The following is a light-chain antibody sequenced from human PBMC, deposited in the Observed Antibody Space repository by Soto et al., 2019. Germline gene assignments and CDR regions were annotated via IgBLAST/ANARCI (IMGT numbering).Light chain of an antibody. V-gene: IGLV1-44*01. Sequence: QSVLTQSPSVSGTPGQRVTMSCSGSTSNIGNNPVNWYQQSPGTAPKLLMYDNDQRPSGVADRFSGSKAGTSASLAISGLQSEDETEYYCATWDDTVSGYVFGTGTKVTGL. J-gene: IGLJ1*01. CDR1: TSNIGNNP. CDR2: DND. CDR3: ATWDDTVSGYV.